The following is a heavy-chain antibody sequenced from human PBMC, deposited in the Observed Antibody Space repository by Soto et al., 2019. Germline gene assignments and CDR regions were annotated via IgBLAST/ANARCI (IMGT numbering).Heavy chain of an antibody. V-gene: IGHV4-31*03. Sequence: PSETLSLTCTVSGGSISSGGYYWSWIRQHPGKGLEWIGYIYYSGSTYYNPSLKSRVTISVDTSKNQFSLKLSSVTAADTAAYYCARDFGYSYGYYYYGMDVWGQGTRVTVS. CDR3: ARDFGYSYGYYYYGMDV. CDR1: GGSISSGGYY. D-gene: IGHD5-18*01. J-gene: IGHJ6*02. CDR2: IYYSGST.